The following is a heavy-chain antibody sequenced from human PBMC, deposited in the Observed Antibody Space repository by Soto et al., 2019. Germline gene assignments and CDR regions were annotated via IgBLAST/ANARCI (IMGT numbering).Heavy chain of an antibody. D-gene: IGHD3-9*01. J-gene: IGHJ6*02. V-gene: IGHV5-10-1*01. CDR2: IDPSDPYT. CDR1: GYSFTSYW. Sequence: PGESLKISCKGSGYSFTSYWISWVRQMPGKGLEWMGRIDPSDPYTNYSPSFQGHVTISADKSISTAYLQWSSLKASDTAMYYCASDRTDYDILTGYYNYYYYGMDVWGQGTTVTVSS. CDR3: ASDRTDYDILTGYYNYYYYGMDV.